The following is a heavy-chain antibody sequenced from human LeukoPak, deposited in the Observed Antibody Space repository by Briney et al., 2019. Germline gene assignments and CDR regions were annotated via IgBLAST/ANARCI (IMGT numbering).Heavy chain of an antibody. Sequence: SVKVSCKASGFTSTTSAMQWVRQARGQRLEWIGWIVVDTGYTNYAQTFQERLTITRDMSTSTAYMDLSSLRSEDTAVYYCAADLMPQTGYAYGMGVWGQGTTVTVSS. CDR2: IVVDTGYT. V-gene: IGHV1-58*02. J-gene: IGHJ6*02. CDR1: GFTSTTSA. CDR3: AADLMPQTGYAYGMGV. D-gene: IGHD5-12*01.